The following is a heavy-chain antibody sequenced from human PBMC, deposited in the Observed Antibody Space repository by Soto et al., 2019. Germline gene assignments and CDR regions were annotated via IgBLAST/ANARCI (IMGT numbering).Heavy chain of an antibody. CDR1: GAYVSDFS. Sequence: QVQQLESGPGLVKPWDTLSLTCTVSGAYVSDFSWSWIRQPAGKGLEWIGRITVNGITQYTPSFRIRVSMSIDTSRNQFSPNLQSASAADTALYYCARESGENWTYEAHWGQGTLVTVSS. J-gene: IGHJ1*01. D-gene: IGHD1-7*01. CDR2: ITVNGIT. V-gene: IGHV4-4*07. CDR3: ARESGENWTYEAH.